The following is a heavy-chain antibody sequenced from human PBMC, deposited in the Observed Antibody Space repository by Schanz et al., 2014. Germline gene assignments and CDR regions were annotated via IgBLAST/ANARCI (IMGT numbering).Heavy chain of an antibody. D-gene: IGHD3-10*01. CDR1: GFTLNNAW. V-gene: IGHV3-23*04. Sequence: EVQLVESGGGLVQPGGSLRLSCTASGFTLNNAWMNWVRQAPGKGLEWVSAISGSGGSTYYAASVKGRFTISRDNAKNTLYLQMNSLRAEDTAVYYCARPALWFGDNCFDPWGQGTLVTVSS. CDR2: ISGSGGST. J-gene: IGHJ5*02. CDR3: ARPALWFGDNCFDP.